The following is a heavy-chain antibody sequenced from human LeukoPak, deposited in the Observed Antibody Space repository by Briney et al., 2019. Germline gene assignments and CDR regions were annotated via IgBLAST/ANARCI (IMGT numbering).Heavy chain of an antibody. Sequence: TGGSLRLSCAASGFTFSSYSMNWVRQAPGKGLEWVSYISSSSSTIYYADSVKGRFTISRDNAKNSLYLQMNSLRADDTAVYYCARGLSYAVAYGDYWGQGTLVTVSS. CDR3: ARGLSYAVAYGDY. D-gene: IGHD6-19*01. CDR2: ISSSSSTI. CDR1: GFTFSSYS. J-gene: IGHJ4*02. V-gene: IGHV3-48*04.